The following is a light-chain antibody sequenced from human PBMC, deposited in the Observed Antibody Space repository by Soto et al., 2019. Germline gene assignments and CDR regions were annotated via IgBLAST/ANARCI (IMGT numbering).Light chain of an antibody. CDR2: AAS. J-gene: IGKJ4*01. V-gene: IGKV1-12*01. CDR1: HRISSW. CDR3: QQTTSFPLT. Sequence: DFQMTQSPSFVSASVVDRATITCRTTHRISSWLAWYQHKPGRAPKFLIHAASSLESGVPSRFSGSGSGTDFTLTISSLQPEDFATYYSQQTTSFPLTFGGGTKVEIK.